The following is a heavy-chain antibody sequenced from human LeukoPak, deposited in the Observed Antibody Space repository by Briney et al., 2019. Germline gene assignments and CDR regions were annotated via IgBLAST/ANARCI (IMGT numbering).Heavy chain of an antibody. Sequence: TSETLSLTCTVSGGSISSGSYYWSWIRQPTGKGLEWIGRIYTSGSTNYNPSLKSRVTISVDTSKNQFSLKLSSVTAADTAVYYCARDGVGYCSSTSCHDAFDIWGQGTMVTVSS. CDR3: ARDGVGYCSSTSCHDAFDI. CDR2: IYTSGST. V-gene: IGHV4-61*02. D-gene: IGHD2-2*01. CDR1: GGSISSGSYY. J-gene: IGHJ3*02.